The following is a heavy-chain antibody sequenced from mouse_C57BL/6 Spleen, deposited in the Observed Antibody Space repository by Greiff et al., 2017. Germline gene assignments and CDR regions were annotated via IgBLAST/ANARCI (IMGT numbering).Heavy chain of an antibody. CDR3: ARNGNSNYYAMDY. CDR2: IYPGSGST. CDR1: GYTFTSYW. J-gene: IGHJ4*01. D-gene: IGHD2-1*01. Sequence: VQLQQPGAELVKPGASVKMSCKASGYTFTSYWITWVKQRPGQGLEWIGDIYPGSGSTNYNEKFKSKATLTVDTSSRTAYMQLSSLTSEDSAVYYCARNGNSNYYAMDYWGQGTSVTVSS. V-gene: IGHV1-55*01.